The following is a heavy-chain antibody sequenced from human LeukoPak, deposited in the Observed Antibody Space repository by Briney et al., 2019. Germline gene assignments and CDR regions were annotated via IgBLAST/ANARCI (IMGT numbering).Heavy chain of an antibody. V-gene: IGHV3-23*01. CDR1: EFTFIDYA. J-gene: IGHJ4*02. CDR3: ARGSYGDYDF. D-gene: IGHD4-17*01. Sequence: GGSLRLSCAASEFTFIDYAMSWVRQAPGKGLEWVSAISADTTATYYADSVKGRFTISRDNSRNILYLQMSSLRAEDTAIYYCARGSYGDYDFWGQGTLVTVSA. CDR2: ISADTTAT.